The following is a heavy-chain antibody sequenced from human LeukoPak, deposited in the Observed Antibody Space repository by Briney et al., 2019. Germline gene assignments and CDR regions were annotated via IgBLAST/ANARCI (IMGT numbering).Heavy chain of an antibody. V-gene: IGHV3-74*01. CDR2: IYGGGSST. Sequence: GGSLRLSCTASGFTFSYHWMHWVRQVPGKGLVWISRIYGGGSSTSYADSVKGRFSISRDNSKSTLYLQMSSLRAEDTAVYYCARGPGSSGGAYVGDYWGHGTLVTVSS. CDR1: GFTFSYHW. D-gene: IGHD3-22*01. CDR3: ARGPGSSGGAYVGDY. J-gene: IGHJ4*01.